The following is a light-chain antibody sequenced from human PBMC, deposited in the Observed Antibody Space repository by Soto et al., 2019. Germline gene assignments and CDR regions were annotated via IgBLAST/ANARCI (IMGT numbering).Light chain of an antibody. CDR3: HQYGSLYT. CDR1: QSVSSSY. Sequence: EIVLTQSPGTLPLSPGERATLSCRASQSVSSSYLAWYQQKPGQAPRLLIYCASSRDTGIPDRFSGSGSGTDFTLTISRLEPEDFAVYYCHQYGSLYTFGQGTKLEIK. J-gene: IGKJ2*01. V-gene: IGKV3-20*01. CDR2: CAS.